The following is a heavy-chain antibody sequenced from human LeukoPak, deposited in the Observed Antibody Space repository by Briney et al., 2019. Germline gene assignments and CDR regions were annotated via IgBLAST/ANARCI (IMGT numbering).Heavy chain of an antibody. Sequence: VASVKVSCKASGYTFTDYYMHWVRQAPGQGFEWMGWINPNDGDTNYAQKFQGRVTMTRDTSISTAHMEVSRLRSGDTAVYYCARANFLYCSSSTCLFDYWGQGTLVTVSS. V-gene: IGHV1-2*02. J-gene: IGHJ4*02. D-gene: IGHD2-2*01. CDR1: GYTFTDYY. CDR2: INPNDGDT. CDR3: ARANFLYCSSSTCLFDY.